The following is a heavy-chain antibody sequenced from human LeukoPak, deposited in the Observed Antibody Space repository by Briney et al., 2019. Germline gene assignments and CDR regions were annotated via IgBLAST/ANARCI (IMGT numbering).Heavy chain of an antibody. CDR1: GFTFDDYA. V-gene: IGHV3-43D*03. Sequence: GGSLRLSCAASGFTFDDYAMHWVRQAPGKGLEWVSLISWDGGSTYYADSVKGRFTISRDNSKNSLYLQMNSLRAEDTALYYCAKESATRSSGWYPFDYWGQGTLVTVSS. J-gene: IGHJ4*02. CDR2: ISWDGGST. CDR3: AKESATRSSGWYPFDY. D-gene: IGHD6-19*01.